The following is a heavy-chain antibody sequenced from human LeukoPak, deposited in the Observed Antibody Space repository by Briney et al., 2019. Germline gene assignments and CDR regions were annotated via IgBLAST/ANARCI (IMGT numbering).Heavy chain of an antibody. Sequence: GGSLRLSCAASGFAFSIYSMNWVRQAPGKGLEWVSYTSSVSSPIYYADSVKGRFTISRDNAKNSLYLHMNSLRDEDTAVYYCARVVGPYYGMYVWGQGTTVTVSS. CDR2: TSSVSSPI. J-gene: IGHJ6*02. CDR3: ARVVGPYYGMYV. CDR1: GFAFSIYS. D-gene: IGHD1-26*01. V-gene: IGHV3-48*02.